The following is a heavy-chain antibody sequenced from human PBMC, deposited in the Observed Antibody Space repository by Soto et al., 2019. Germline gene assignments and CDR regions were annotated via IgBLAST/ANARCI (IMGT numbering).Heavy chain of an antibody. V-gene: IGHV4-59*01. CDR1: GGSISSYY. D-gene: IGHD4-17*01. CDR2: IYYSGST. CDR3: ARRRKSTGGFDY. Sequence: SETLSLTCTVSGGSISSYYWSWIRQPPGKGLEWIGYIYYSGSTNYNPSLKSRVTISVDTSKNQFSLKLSSVTAADTAVYYCARRRKSTGGFDYWGQGTLVTVSS. J-gene: IGHJ4*02.